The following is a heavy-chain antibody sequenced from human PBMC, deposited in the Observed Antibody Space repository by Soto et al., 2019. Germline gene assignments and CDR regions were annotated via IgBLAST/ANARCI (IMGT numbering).Heavy chain of an antibody. CDR3: AKGTGDFYYYYGMDV. V-gene: IGHV4-59*01. CDR2: IYYSGST. Sequence: SETLSLTCTVSGGSISGYYWSWIRQPPGKGLEWIGYIYYSGSTNYNPSLKSRVTISVDTSKNQFSLKLSSVTAADTAVYYCAKGTGDFYYYYGMDVWGQGTTVTVSS. CDR1: GGSISGYY. D-gene: IGHD7-27*01. J-gene: IGHJ6*02.